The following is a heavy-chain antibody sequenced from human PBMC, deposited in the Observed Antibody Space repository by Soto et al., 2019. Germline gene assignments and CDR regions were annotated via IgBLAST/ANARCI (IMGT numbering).Heavy chain of an antibody. V-gene: IGHV1-18*01. CDR3: ARGGGGYSYGDP. Sequence: QVQLVQSGAEVKKPGASVKVSCKASGYIFTDYGISWVRQAPGQGLEWMGWVNIRSGDINHAQNPQGRVNMTTDRYTGTAYLELRSLRWADTAVYYCARGGGGYSYGDPWGQGTLVTVSS. J-gene: IGHJ5*02. CDR2: VNIRSGDI. CDR1: GYIFTDYG. D-gene: IGHD5-18*01.